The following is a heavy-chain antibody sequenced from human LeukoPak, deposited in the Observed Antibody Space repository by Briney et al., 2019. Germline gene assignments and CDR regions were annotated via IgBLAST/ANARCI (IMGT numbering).Heavy chain of an antibody. D-gene: IGHD2-2*01. V-gene: IGHV5-51*01. CDR1: GYSFTSYW. CDR2: IYPGDSDT. Sequence: ESLKISCKGSGYSFTSYWIGWVRQMPGKGLEWMGIIYPGDSDTRYSPSFQGQVTISADKSISTAYLQWSSLKASDTAMYYCARTYCSSTSCYFNVGGFDYWGQGTLVTVSS. J-gene: IGHJ4*02. CDR3: ARTYCSSTSCYFNVGGFDY.